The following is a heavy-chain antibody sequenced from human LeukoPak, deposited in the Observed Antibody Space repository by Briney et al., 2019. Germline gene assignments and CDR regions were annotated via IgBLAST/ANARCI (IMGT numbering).Heavy chain of an antibody. CDR1: GFTFSSYG. CDR2: IRYDGSNK. V-gene: IGHV3-30*02. CDR3: AKVMPPGRILFYSYYMDV. Sequence: GGSLRLSCAASGFTFSSYGMHWVRQAPGKGLEWVAFIRYDGSNKYYADSVKGRFTISRDNSKNTLYLQMNSLRAEDTAVYYCAKVMPPGRILFYSYYMDVWGRGTTVTVSS. D-gene: IGHD2-15*01. J-gene: IGHJ6*03.